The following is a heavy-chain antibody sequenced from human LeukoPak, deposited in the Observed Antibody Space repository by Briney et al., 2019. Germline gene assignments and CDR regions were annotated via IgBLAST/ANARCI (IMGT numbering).Heavy chain of an antibody. CDR1: GYSISSGFS. V-gene: IGHV4-38-2*01. J-gene: IGHJ4*02. CDR3: ARCRPAYYYGSGSYFDN. D-gene: IGHD3-10*01. CDR2: FSHNGST. Sequence: SETLSLTCAASGYSISSGFSWGWFRQPPGRGRGWWREFSHNGSTNYNPSLKSRATISADSSKTQFSLKLSSVTAADTAVYYCARCRPAYYYGSGSYFDNWGQGTLVTVSS.